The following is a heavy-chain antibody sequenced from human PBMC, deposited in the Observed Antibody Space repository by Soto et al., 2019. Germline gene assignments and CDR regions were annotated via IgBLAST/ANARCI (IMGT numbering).Heavy chain of an antibody. J-gene: IGHJ6*02. CDR3: ARDRRSWYLYYYYGMDV. CDR1: GFTFSSYA. V-gene: IGHV3-30-3*01. CDR2: ISYDGSNK. Sequence: GGSLRLSCAASGFTFSSYAMHWVRQAPGKGLEWVAVISYDGSNKYYADSVKGRFTISRDNSKNTLYLQMNSLRAEDTAVYYCARDRRSWYLYYYYGMDVWGQGTTGTV. D-gene: IGHD6-13*01.